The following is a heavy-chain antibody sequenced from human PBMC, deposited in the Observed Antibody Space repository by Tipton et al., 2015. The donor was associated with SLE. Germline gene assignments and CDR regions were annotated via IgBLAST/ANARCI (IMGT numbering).Heavy chain of an antibody. Sequence: SLRLSCAASGFTFSSYDMHWVRQATEKGLEWVSAIGTAGDTYYPGSVKGRFTISRENAKNSLYLQMNSLRAGDTAVYYCARGGGSYNWFDPWGQGTLVTVSS. CDR1: GFTFSSYD. V-gene: IGHV3-13*01. CDR2: IGTAGDT. J-gene: IGHJ5*02. D-gene: IGHD1-26*01. CDR3: ARGGGSYNWFDP.